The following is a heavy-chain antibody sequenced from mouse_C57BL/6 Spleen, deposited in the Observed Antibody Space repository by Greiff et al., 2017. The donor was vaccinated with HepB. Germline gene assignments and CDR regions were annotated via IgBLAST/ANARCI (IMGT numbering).Heavy chain of an antibody. CDR2: IYPGDGDT. CDR3: AREGGYYRYFDV. V-gene: IGHV1-82*01. Sequence: QVQLKQSGPELVKPGASVKISCKASGYAFSSSWMNWVKQRPGKGLEWIGRIYPGDGDTNYNGKFKGKATLTADKSSSTAYMQLSSLTSEDSAVYFCAREGGYYRYFDVWGTGTTVTVSS. D-gene: IGHD2-2*01. CDR1: GYAFSSSW. J-gene: IGHJ1*03.